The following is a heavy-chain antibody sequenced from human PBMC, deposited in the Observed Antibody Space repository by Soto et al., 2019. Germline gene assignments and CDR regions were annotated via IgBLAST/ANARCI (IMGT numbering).Heavy chain of an antibody. V-gene: IGHV3-66*01. Sequence: GGSLRLSCAASGFTVSSNYMSWVRQAPGKGLEWVSVIYSGGSTYYADSVKGRFTISRDNSKNTLYLQMNSLRAEDTAVYYCARDIGRIEYYFDYWGQGTLVTVSS. D-gene: IGHD2-15*01. CDR3: ARDIGRIEYYFDY. J-gene: IGHJ4*02. CDR2: IYSGGST. CDR1: GFTVSSNY.